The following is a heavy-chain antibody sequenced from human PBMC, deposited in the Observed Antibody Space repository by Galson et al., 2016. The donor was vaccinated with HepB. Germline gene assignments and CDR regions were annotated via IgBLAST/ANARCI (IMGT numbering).Heavy chain of an antibody. CDR3: TRSSPFNTGTFDF. D-gene: IGHD1-26*01. J-gene: IGHJ4*02. CDR1: GDSVSSNSAN. V-gene: IGHV6-1*01. CDR2: TYYKSNWYY. Sequence: CAISGDSVSSNSANWHWIRQSPSRGLEWLGRTYYKSNWYYDYAVSVKSRITINPDTSKNQFSLQLNSVNPEDTAVYYCTRSSPFNTGTFDFWGQGTLVTVSS.